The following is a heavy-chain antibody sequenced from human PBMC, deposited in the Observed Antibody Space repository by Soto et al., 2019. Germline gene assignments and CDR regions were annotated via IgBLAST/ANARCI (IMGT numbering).Heavy chain of an antibody. CDR1: GYTFTGYY. Sequence: ASVKVSCKASGYTFTGYYMHWVRQAPGQGLEWMGWINPNSGGTNYAQKFQGWVTMTRDTSISTAYMELSRLRSDDTAVYYCARGQSIVRGVPTPPNDYWGQGTLVTVSS. D-gene: IGHD3-10*01. V-gene: IGHV1-2*04. CDR3: ARGQSIVRGVPTPPNDY. J-gene: IGHJ4*02. CDR2: INPNSGGT.